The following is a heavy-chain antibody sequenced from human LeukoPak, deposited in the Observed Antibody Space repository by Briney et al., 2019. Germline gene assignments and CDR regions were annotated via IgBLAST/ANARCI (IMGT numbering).Heavy chain of an antibody. D-gene: IGHD3-3*01. J-gene: IGHJ5*02. CDR3: ARAPPYDFWSGYNWFDP. CDR2: IYYSGST. Sequence: SETLSLTCTVSGGSISSYYRSWIRQPPGKGLEWIGYIYYSGSTNYNPSLKSRVTISVDTSKNQFSLKLSSVTAADTAVYYCARAPPYDFWSGYNWFDPWGQGTLVTVSS. CDR1: GGSISSYY. V-gene: IGHV4-59*01.